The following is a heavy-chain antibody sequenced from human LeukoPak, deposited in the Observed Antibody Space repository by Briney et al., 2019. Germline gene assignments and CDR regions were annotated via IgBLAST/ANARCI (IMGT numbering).Heavy chain of an antibody. CDR2: ISAYNGNT. CDR3: ARNSGFRATNWFDP. Sequence: ASVSVSFKASGYTFTSYGISWVRQAPGQGLEGMGWISAYNGNTNYAQKLQGRVTMTTDTSTSTAYMELRSLRSDDTAVYSCARNSGFRATNWFDPWGQGTLVTVSS. V-gene: IGHV1-18*01. D-gene: IGHD6-25*01. CDR1: GYTFTSYG. J-gene: IGHJ5*02.